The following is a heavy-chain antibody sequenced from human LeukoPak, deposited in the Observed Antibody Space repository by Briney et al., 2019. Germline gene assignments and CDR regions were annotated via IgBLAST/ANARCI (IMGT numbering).Heavy chain of an antibody. CDR2: IYPGDSDT. Sequence: GESLKISCKGSGYSFDTHWIGWVRQVPGKGLEWMGIIYPGDSDTRYSPSFQGQVTISADKSISTAYLQWSSLKASDTAMYYCARRSYGYSQPDYWGQGTLVTVSS. CDR1: GYSFDTHW. D-gene: IGHD5-18*01. CDR3: ARRSYGYSQPDY. V-gene: IGHV5-51*01. J-gene: IGHJ4*02.